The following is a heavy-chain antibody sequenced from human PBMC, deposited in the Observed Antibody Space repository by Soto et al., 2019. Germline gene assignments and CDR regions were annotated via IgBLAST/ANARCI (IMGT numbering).Heavy chain of an antibody. V-gene: IGHV2-5*02. CDR2: IFWDDDK. CDR1: GFSLSTRGVG. Sequence: QITLKESGPTLVKPTQTLTLTCSFSGFSLSTRGVGVGWIRQPPGKALEWLALIFWDDDKWYSPSRRSSLTXPXDXXKNQEVLTMTNMDTVDTATYYCAHRYRGYAYYFDQRGQGTLVTVSS. J-gene: IGHJ4*02. D-gene: IGHD6-25*01. CDR3: AHRYRGYAYYFDQ.